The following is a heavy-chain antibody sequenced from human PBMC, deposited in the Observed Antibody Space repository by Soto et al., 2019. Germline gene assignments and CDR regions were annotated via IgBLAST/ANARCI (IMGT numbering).Heavy chain of an antibody. J-gene: IGHJ5*02. Sequence: GSLRLSCAASVFTFSNYGMHWVRQSPGKGLEWVAVIWYDGSHKYYGDSVKGRFTISRDYSKNMLFLQMNSLRAEDTALYYCARDSDYGSNSGWLDPWGQGTLVTVSS. V-gene: IGHV3-33*01. CDR1: VFTFSNYG. CDR3: ARDSDYGSNSGWLDP. D-gene: IGHD4-17*01. CDR2: IWYDGSHK.